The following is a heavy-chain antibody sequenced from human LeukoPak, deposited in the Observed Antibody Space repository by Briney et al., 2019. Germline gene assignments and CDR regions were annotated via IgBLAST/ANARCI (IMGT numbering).Heavy chain of an antibody. CDR3: ARWPRYCSGGSCYHYYYGMDV. Sequence: GGSLRLSCAASGFTFSSYSMNWVLQAPGKGLEWVSYISSSSSTIYYADSVKGRFTISRDNAKNSLYLQMNSLRAEDTAVYYCARWPRYCSGGSCYHYYYGMDVWGQGTTVTVSS. J-gene: IGHJ6*02. D-gene: IGHD2-15*01. CDR2: ISSSSSTI. V-gene: IGHV3-48*01. CDR1: GFTFSSYS.